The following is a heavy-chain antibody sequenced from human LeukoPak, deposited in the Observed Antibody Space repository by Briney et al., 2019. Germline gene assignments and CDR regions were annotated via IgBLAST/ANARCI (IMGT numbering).Heavy chain of an antibody. CDR3: ARLPYCSGGSCYSAGDY. CDR2: IYHSGST. CDR1: GYSISSGYY. V-gene: IGHV4-38-2*01. D-gene: IGHD2-15*01. J-gene: IGHJ4*02. Sequence: SETLSLTCAVSGYSISSGYYWGWIRQPPGKGLEWIGSIYHSGSTYYNPSLKSRVTISVDTSKNQFSLKLSSVTAADTAVYYCARLPYCSGGSCYSAGDYWGQGTLDTVSS.